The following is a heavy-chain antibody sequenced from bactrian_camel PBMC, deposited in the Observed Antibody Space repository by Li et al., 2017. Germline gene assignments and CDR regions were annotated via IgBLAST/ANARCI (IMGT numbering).Heavy chain of an antibody. CDR3: AADPPFFLARGTPVPYDCVSDSHLTP. D-gene: IGHD3*01. CDR2: ISSDGST. V-gene: IGHV3S60*01. J-gene: IGHJ6*01. Sequence: HVQLVESGGGSVQAGGSLRLSCTASEFSIDDSAMGWYRQAPGNECELVSTISSDGSTYYADSVKGRFTISQDNAKNTVYLQMNILKPEDTAVYYCAADPPFFLARGTPVPYDCVSDSHLTPWGRGTQVTVS. CDR1: EFSIDDSA.